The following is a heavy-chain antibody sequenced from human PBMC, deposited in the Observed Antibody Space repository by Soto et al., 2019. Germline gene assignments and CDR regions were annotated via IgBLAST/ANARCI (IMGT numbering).Heavy chain of an antibody. Sequence: ASVKVSCKASGYTFTSYYMHWVRQAPGQGLEWMGIINPSGGSTSYAQKFQGRVTMTRDTSTSTVYMELSSLRSEDTAVYYRASGVVPAAKALDPWGQGTLVTVSS. V-gene: IGHV1-46*01. CDR3: ASGVVPAAKALDP. D-gene: IGHD2-2*01. CDR2: INPSGGST. J-gene: IGHJ5*02. CDR1: GYTFTSYY.